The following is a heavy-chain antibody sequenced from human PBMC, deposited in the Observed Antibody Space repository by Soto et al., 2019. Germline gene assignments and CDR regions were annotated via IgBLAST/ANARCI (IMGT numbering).Heavy chain of an antibody. CDR3: ARDATALNYYYYYMDV. J-gene: IGHJ6*03. V-gene: IGHV3-21*01. CDR2: ISSSSSYI. Sequence: EVQLVESGGGLVKPGGSLRLSCAASGFTFSSYSMNWVRQAPGKGLEWVSSISSSSSYIYYADSVKGRFTISRDNAKNSLYLRMNSLRAEDTAVYYCARDATALNYYYYYMDVWGKGTTVTVSS. CDR1: GFTFSSYS. D-gene: IGHD5-18*01.